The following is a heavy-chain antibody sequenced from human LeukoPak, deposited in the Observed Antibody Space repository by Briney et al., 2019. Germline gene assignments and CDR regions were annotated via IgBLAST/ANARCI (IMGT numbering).Heavy chain of an antibody. J-gene: IGHJ5*02. V-gene: IGHV1-18*01. Sequence: GASVKVSCKASGYTFTSYGISWVRQAPGQGLEWMGWISAYNGNTNYAQKLQGRVTMTTDTSTSTAYMGLRSLRSDDTAVYYCAGEYCSSTSCYPNWFDPWGQGTLVTVSS. CDR3: AGEYCSSTSCYPNWFDP. D-gene: IGHD2-2*01. CDR1: GYTFTSYG. CDR2: ISAYNGNT.